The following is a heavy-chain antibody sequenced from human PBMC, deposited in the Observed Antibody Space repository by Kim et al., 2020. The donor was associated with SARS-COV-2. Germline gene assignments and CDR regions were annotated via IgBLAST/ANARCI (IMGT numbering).Heavy chain of an antibody. CDR1: CYTFTSYG. V-gene: IGHV1-18*01. CDR2: ISAYNGNT. Sequence: ASVKVSCKASCYTFTSYGISWVRQAPGQGLEWMGWISAYNGNTNYAQKLQGRVTMTTDTSTSTAYMKLRSLRSDDTAVYYCGVYYYYGMDVWGQGTTVTVSS. CDR3: GVYYYYGMDV. J-gene: IGHJ6*02.